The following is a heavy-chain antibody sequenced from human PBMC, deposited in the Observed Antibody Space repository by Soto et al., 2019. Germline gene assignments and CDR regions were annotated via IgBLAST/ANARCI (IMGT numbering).Heavy chain of an antibody. CDR3: ARDGYCTNGVCYTFDY. D-gene: IGHD2-8*01. CDR2: IWYDGSNK. J-gene: IGHJ4*02. Sequence: QVQLVESGGGVVQLGRSLRLSCAASGFTFSSYGMHWVRQAPGKGLEWVAVIWYDGSNKYYADSVKGRFTISRDNSKNTLYLQMNSLRAEDTAVYYCARDGYCTNGVCYTFDYWGQGTLVTVSS. V-gene: IGHV3-33*01. CDR1: GFTFSSYG.